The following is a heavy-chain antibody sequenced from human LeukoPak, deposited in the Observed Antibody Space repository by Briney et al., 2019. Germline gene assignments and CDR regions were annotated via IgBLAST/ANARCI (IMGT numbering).Heavy chain of an antibody. D-gene: IGHD2-15*01. V-gene: IGHV4-59*12. Sequence: SETLSLTCSVSGGSIKNYYWSWIRQPPGKGLEWIGYMYYTGSSSYNPSLKSRVTISVDTSNNQFSLKLSSVTAADTAVYYCARGSYYYYGMDVWGQGTTVTVSS. CDR2: MYYTGSS. J-gene: IGHJ6*02. CDR3: ARGSYYYYGMDV. CDR1: GGSIKNYY.